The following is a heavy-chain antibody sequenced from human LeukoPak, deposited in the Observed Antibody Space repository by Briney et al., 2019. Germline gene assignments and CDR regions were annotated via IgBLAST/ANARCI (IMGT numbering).Heavy chain of an antibody. CDR1: GGSISSGGYS. J-gene: IGHJ4*02. CDR2: IYHSGST. CDR3: ASSTSDPHGDY. Sequence: TSETLSLTCAVSGGSISSGGYSWSWIRQPPGKGLEWIGYIYHSGSTYYNPSLKSRVTISVDTSKNQFSLKLSSVTAADTAVYYCASSTSDPHGDYWGQGTLVTVSS. V-gene: IGHV4-30-2*01.